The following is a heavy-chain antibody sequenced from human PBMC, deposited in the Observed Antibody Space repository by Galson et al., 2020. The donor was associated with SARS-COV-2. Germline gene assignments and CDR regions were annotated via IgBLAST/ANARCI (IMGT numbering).Heavy chain of an antibody. CDR3: AKDRGYSYGYGDY. V-gene: IGHV3-33*06. Sequence: GGSLRLSCAASGFTFSSYGMHWVRQAPGKGLEWVAVIWYDGSNKYYADSVKGRFTISRDNSKNTLYLQMNSLRAEDTAVYYCAKDRGYSYGYGDYWGQGTLGTVSS. CDR1: GFTFSSYG. J-gene: IGHJ4*02. D-gene: IGHD5-18*01. CDR2: IWYDGSNK.